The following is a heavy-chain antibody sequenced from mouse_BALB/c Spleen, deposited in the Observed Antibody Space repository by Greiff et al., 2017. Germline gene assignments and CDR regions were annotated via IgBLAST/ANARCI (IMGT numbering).Heavy chain of an antibody. D-gene: IGHD1-1*01. J-gene: IGHJ4*01. CDR2: IRNKANGYTT. V-gene: IGHV7-3*02. CDR3: ARVGSIYAMDY. CDR1: GFTFTDYY. Sequence: EVQLVESGGGLVQPGGSLRLSCATSGFTFTDYYMSWVRQPPGKALEWLGFIRNKANGYTTEYSASVKGRFTISRDNSQSILYLQMNTLRAEDSATYYCARVGSIYAMDYWGQGTSVTVSA.